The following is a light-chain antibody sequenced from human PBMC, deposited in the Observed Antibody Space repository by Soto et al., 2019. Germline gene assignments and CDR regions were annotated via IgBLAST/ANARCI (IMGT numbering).Light chain of an antibody. CDR3: QHYNSYSEA. V-gene: IGKV1-5*03. Sequence: QMTQSPATLTGSVGDRVTLTCRSSHTSSSWFGWYHQKPGKFPKLLIYQASTLTTASPLRFRRRGSGTEFTRTIRGLQPDDFATYYWQHYNSYSEAFGQGTKGDIK. CDR1: HTSSSW. CDR2: QAS. J-gene: IGKJ1*01.